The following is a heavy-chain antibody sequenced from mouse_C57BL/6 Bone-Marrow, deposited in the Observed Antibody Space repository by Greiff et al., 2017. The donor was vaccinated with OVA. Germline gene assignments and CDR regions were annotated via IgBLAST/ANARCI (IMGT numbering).Heavy chain of an antibody. CDR2: IDPSDSYT. D-gene: IGHD1-1*01. CDR1: GYTFTSYW. V-gene: IGHV1-50*01. CDR3: ARRGLTTVVFDY. Sequence: QVQLQQPGAELVKPGASVKLSCKASGYTFTSYWMQWVKQRPGQGLEWIGEIDPSDSYTNYNQKFKGKATLTVDTSSSTAYMQLSSLTSEDSAVYYCARRGLTTVVFDYWGQGTTLTVSS. J-gene: IGHJ2*01.